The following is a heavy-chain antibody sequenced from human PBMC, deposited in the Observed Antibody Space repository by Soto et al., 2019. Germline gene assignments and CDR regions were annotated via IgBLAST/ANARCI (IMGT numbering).Heavy chain of an antibody. J-gene: IGHJ5*02. Sequence: QVQLQESGPGLVKPSETLSLTCTVSGGSINSYYWRWIRQPPGKGLECIGYIYYSGSTNYNPSLKSRLTLSAGTSTNQFSLKLSSVTAADTAVYYCAMHISSGTNIAAIRSFDPWGQGTLVTVSS. D-gene: IGHD1-7*01. V-gene: IGHV4-59*08. CDR2: IYYSGST. CDR1: GGSINSYY. CDR3: AMHISSGTNIAAIRSFDP.